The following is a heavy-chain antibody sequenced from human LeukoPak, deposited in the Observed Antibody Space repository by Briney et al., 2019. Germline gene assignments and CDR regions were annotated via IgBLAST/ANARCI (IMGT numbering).Heavy chain of an antibody. D-gene: IGHD3-10*01. CDR2: ISWNSGSI. Sequence: PGGSLRLSCAAFGFTFDDYAMHWVRQAPGKGLEWVSGISWNSGSIGYADSVKGRFTISRDNAKNSLYLQMNSLRAEDTALYYCAKTLTPYGSGSHDAFDIWGQGTMVTVSS. J-gene: IGHJ3*02. V-gene: IGHV3-9*01. CDR1: GFTFDDYA. CDR3: AKTLTPYGSGSHDAFDI.